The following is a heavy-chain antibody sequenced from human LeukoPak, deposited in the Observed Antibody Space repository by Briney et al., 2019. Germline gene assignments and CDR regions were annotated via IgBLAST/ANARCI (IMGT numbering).Heavy chain of an antibody. D-gene: IGHD1-7*01. V-gene: IGHV3-23*01. Sequence: GGSLRLSCAASGFTFSSYSMNWVRQAPGKGLEWVSSISGSGGSTYYADSVKARFTISRDNSKNTLYLQMNSLRAEDTAVYYCAKDQGWNFPWGQGTLVTVSS. CDR2: ISGSGGST. J-gene: IGHJ5*02. CDR3: AKDQGWNFP. CDR1: GFTFSSYS.